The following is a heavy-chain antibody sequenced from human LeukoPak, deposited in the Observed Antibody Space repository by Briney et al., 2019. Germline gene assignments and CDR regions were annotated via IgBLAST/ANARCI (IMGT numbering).Heavy chain of an antibody. CDR1: GYSFTTYW. D-gene: IGHD1-1*01. CDR3: ARLASEGTFDY. Sequence: GESLKISCQGSGYSFTTYWIAWVRQMPGKGLEWMGIIYPADSDTRYSPSLQGQVTISADKSISTAYLQWSSLKASDTAMYYCARLASEGTFDYWGQGTLVTVSS. CDR2: IYPADSDT. J-gene: IGHJ4*02. V-gene: IGHV5-51*01.